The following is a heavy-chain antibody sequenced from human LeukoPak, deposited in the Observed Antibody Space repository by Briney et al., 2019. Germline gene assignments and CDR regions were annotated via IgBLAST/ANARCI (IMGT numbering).Heavy chain of an antibody. CDR2: IYYSGSS. D-gene: IGHD6-6*01. CDR1: GGSISSSSYF. Sequence: PSETLSLTCTVTGGSISSSSYFWGWIRQPPGKGLEWIGSIYYSGSSYYNPSLKSRVTISVDTSKNQFSLKLSSVTAADTAVYYCARIPRRGLIAARPRHGSDYWGQGTLVTVSS. J-gene: IGHJ4*02. V-gene: IGHV4-39*01. CDR3: ARIPRRGLIAARPRHGSDY.